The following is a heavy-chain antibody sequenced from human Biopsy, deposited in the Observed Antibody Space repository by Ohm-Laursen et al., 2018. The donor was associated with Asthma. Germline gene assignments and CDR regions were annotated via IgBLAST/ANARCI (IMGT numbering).Heavy chain of an antibody. Sequence: SLRLSCAASGFTFSHYNMNWVRQAPGKGLEWVSSITDTSRYIKYADSVKGRFTISRDNAKNSLYLQMNSLRDEDTAVYYCALKYRNSVFPEYGMDVWGQGTTVTVSS. J-gene: IGHJ6*02. CDR2: ITDTSRYI. CDR1: GFTFSHYN. CDR3: ALKYRNSVFPEYGMDV. D-gene: IGHD4-11*01. V-gene: IGHV3-21*01.